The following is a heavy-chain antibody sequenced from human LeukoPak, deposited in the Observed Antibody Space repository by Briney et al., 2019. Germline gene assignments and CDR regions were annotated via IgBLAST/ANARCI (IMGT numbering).Heavy chain of an antibody. D-gene: IGHD3-16*01. Sequence: PSQTLSLTCTVSGGSISSGDYYWSWIRQPPGKGLEWIGYIYYSGITYYNPSLKSRVTISVDTSKNQFSLKLSSVTAADTAVYYCARRRDYDYVWGSSSFDYWGQGTLVTVSS. CDR3: ARRRDYDYVWGSSSFDY. CDR2: IYYSGIT. J-gene: IGHJ4*02. V-gene: IGHV4-30-4*01. CDR1: GGSISSGDYY.